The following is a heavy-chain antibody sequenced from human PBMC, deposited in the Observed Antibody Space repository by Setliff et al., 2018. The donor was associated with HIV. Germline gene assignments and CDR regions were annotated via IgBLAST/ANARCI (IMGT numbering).Heavy chain of an antibody. J-gene: IGHJ4*02. D-gene: IGHD3-22*01. Sequence: LSLTCTVSGGSISNYYWSWIRQPPGKGLEWIGYIYSSGTTDYNPSLKSRVTMSVDTPNSHFSLKLASVTAADTAVYYCARHYYTDPFDYWGQGTLVTVSS. CDR2: IYSSGTT. CDR1: GGSISNYY. V-gene: IGHV4-4*08. CDR3: ARHYYTDPFDY.